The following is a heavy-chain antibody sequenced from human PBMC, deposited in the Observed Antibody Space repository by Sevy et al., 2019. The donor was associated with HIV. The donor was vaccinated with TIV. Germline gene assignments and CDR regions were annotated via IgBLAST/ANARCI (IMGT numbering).Heavy chain of an antibody. CDR2: ISSNGGST. V-gene: IGHV3-64*02. D-gene: IGHD2-15*01. CDR1: GFTFSSYA. CDR3: ARGFGYCSGGSCGGDAFDI. J-gene: IGHJ3*02. Sequence: GGSLRLSCAASGFTFSSYAMHWVRQAPGKGLEYVSAISSNGGSTYFADSVKGRFTNSRDNSKNRLYLQMGSLRVEDMAVYYCARGFGYCSGGSCGGDAFDIWGQGTMVTVSS.